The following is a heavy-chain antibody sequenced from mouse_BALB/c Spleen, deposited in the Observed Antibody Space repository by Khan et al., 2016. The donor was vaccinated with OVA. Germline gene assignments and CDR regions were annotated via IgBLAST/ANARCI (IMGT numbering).Heavy chain of an antibody. Sequence: QVQLQQSGAELAKPGASVKMSCKASGYTFTNYWMHWVKQRPGQGLEWIGYINPSTIYTEYNQKFKDKATLTADKSSSTAYMQLRSLTSEDSAVYYCARRLPPCYYAMDYWGQGTSVTVSS. V-gene: IGHV1-7*01. J-gene: IGHJ4*01. CDR3: ARRLPPCYYAMDY. CDR1: GYTFTNYW. D-gene: IGHD3-2*02. CDR2: INPSTIYT.